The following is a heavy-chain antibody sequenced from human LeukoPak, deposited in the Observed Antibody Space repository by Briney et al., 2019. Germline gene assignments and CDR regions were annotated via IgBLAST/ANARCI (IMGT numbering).Heavy chain of an antibody. CDR3: GRSTVEANNVPIYYFDY. J-gene: IGHJ4*02. CDR2: VDTTGNP. V-gene: IGHV4-4*07. D-gene: IGHD3-10*01. CDR1: GASISRYY. Sequence: SGTLSLTCTVSGASISRYYWSWLRQPAGKGLEWIGRVDTTGNPKYNPSLKSRVTLSVDTAKNQFSLNLSSVTAADTAIYYCGRSTVEANNVPIYYFDYWSQGTLVTVSS.